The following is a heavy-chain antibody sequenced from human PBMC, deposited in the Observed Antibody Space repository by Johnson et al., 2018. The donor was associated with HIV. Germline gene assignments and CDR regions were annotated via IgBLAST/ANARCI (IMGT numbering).Heavy chain of an antibody. D-gene: IGHD2-21*02. Sequence: EVQLVESGGGLVQPGGSLRLSCAASGFIFRNYWMHWVRQTPGKGLVWVARIYSDGSDTAYADSVKGRFTISRDNAKKTLYLQMNSLRAEDTAVYYCARGGGAYCGGDCLRTFDIWGQGKMVTVSS. J-gene: IGHJ3*02. CDR3: ARGGGAYCGGDCLRTFDI. CDR2: IYSDGSDT. CDR1: GFIFRNYW. V-gene: IGHV3-74*03.